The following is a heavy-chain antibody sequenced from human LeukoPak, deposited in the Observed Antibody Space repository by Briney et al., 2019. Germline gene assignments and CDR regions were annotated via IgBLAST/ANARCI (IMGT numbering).Heavy chain of an antibody. CDR3: AKGDTAMVAHFDY. CDR1: GFSFSSYG. D-gene: IGHD5-18*01. Sequence: AGGSLRLSCAASGFSFSSYGIHWVRQAPGKGLEWVAFIWYDGTNKYYADSVKGRFTISRDNSKNTLYLQMNSLRAEDTAVYYCAKGDTAMVAHFDYWGQGTLVTVSS. CDR2: IWYDGTNK. V-gene: IGHV3-30*02. J-gene: IGHJ4*02.